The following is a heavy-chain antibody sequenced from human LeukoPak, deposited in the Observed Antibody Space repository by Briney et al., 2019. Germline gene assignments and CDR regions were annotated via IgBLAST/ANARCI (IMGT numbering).Heavy chain of an antibody. Sequence: GRSLRLSCAASGFTFSSYAMHWVRQAPGKGLEWVAVISYDGSNKYYADSVKGRFTISRDNSKNTLYLQMNSLRAEDTAVYYCARDQTIVATIRGEYGMDVWGQGTTVTVSS. CDR2: ISYDGSNK. CDR1: GFTFSSYA. CDR3: ARDQTIVATIRGEYGMDV. D-gene: IGHD5-12*01. J-gene: IGHJ6*02. V-gene: IGHV3-30*04.